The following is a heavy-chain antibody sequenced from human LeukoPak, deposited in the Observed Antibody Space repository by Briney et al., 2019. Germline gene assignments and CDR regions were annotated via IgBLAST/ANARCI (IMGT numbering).Heavy chain of an antibody. CDR2: ISGSGGST. CDR3: AKDQDPYYFDY. Sequence: GGSLSLSCAAPEFIFSSYAMSWVRQAPGKGLEWVSGISGSGGSTDYADSVKGRFTISRDNSKNTLFLQMNSLRAEDTAVYYCAKDQDPYYFDYWGQGTLVTVSS. V-gene: IGHV3-23*01. CDR1: EFIFSSYA. J-gene: IGHJ4*02.